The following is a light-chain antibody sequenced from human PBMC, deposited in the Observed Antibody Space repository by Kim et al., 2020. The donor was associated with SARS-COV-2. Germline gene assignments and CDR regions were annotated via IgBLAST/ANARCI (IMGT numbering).Light chain of an antibody. Sequence: QSALTQPPSASGSPGQSVTISCTGTSSDVGGYKYVSWYQQHPGKAPKLMIHDVSERPSGVPDRFSGSWSATSASLAISGLRSEDEADYYCAAWDDGLGVWAFGGGTKVTVL. CDR1: SSDVGGYKY. CDR2: DVS. CDR3: AAWDDGLGVWA. J-gene: IGLJ3*02. V-gene: IGLV2-8*01.